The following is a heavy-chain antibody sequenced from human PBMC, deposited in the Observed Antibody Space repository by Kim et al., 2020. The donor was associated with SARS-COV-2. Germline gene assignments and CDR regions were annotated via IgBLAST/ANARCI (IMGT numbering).Heavy chain of an antibody. CDR3: ATNQYHCSGYRFVY. V-gene: IGHV3-23*01. J-gene: IGHJ4*02. Sequence: GGSLRLSCSASGFTFSSYAMSWVRQAPGKGLEWVSTISGSGDKTYYADSVKGRFTISRDNSKNTLYLQMNSLRAEDTAIYYCATNQYHCSGYRFVYWGQGTLVTVSS. CDR1: GFTFSSYA. D-gene: IGHD2-15*01. CDR2: ISGSGDKT.